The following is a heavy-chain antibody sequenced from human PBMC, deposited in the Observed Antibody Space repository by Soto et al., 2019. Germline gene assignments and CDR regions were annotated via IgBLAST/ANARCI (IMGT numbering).Heavy chain of an antibody. V-gene: IGHV3-15*01. J-gene: IGHJ6*03. Sequence: EVQLVESGGGLVKPGGSLRLSCAASGFTFSNAWMSWVRQAPGKGLEWVGRIKSKTDGGTTDYAAPVKGRFTISRDDSKNTLYLQMNSLKTEDTAVYYCTTDNDIVATLGYYYYMDVWGKGTTVTVSS. CDR2: IKSKTDGGTT. CDR3: TTDNDIVATLGYYYYMDV. CDR1: GFTFSNAW. D-gene: IGHD5-12*01.